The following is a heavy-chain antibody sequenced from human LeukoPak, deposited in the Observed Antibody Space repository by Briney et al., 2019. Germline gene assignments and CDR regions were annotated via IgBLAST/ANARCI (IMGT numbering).Heavy chain of an antibody. CDR3: ARGPATIQDY. V-gene: IGHV4-31*03. CDR2: IYYSGST. J-gene: IGHJ4*02. Sequence: KPSETLSLTCTVSGGSIGSGYYWAWIRQHPGKGLEWIGYIYYSGSTYYNPSLKSRVTLSVDTSKNQFSLKLSSVTAADTAVYYCARGPATIQDYWGQGTLVTVSS. CDR1: GGSIGSGYY. D-gene: IGHD5-12*01.